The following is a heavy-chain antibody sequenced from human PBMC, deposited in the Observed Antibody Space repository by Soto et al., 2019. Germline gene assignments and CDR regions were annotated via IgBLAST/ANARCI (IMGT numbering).Heavy chain of an antibody. V-gene: IGHV3-74*01. CDR1: GFTFSSYW. J-gene: IGHJ1*01. D-gene: IGHD2-2*01. CDR3: ASDIVLVPVVMPAEYFQH. CDR2: VKSDGSTT. Sequence: GGSLRLSCAASGFTFSSYWMHWVRQAPGKGLVWVSRVKSDGSTTNYADSVQGRFTISRDNAKNTLYLQMNSLRAEDTAVYYCASDIVLVPVVMPAEYFQHWGQGTLVTV.